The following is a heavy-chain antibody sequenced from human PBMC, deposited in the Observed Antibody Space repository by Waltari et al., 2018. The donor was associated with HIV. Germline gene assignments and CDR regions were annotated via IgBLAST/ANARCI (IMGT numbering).Heavy chain of an antibody. CDR3: ARSRFGEVWNAFDI. CDR2: KKRDGREK. Sequence: EVQLVESGGGLVQPGGSLRLSCAASGCIFSNYWMNWVRQAPGMGLEGVANKKRDGREKYYVDSGKGRFTISRDNAKNSLCRQMNSLRAEDTAVYYCARSRFGEVWNAFDIWGQGTMVTVSS. V-gene: IGHV3-7*01. CDR1: GCIFSNYW. D-gene: IGHD3-10*01. J-gene: IGHJ3*02.